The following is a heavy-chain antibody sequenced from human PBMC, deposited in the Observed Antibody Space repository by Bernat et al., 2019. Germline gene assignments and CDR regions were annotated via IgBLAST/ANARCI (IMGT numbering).Heavy chain of an antibody. CDR2: IIPILGIA. D-gene: IGHD1-26*01. J-gene: IGHJ4*02. CDR3: ASATPEGVGSYSLDY. V-gene: IGHV1-69*04. Sequence: QVQLVQSGAEVKKPGSSVKVSCKASGGTFSSYAISGVRQAPGQGLEWMGRIIPILGIANYAQKFQGRVTITADKSTSTAYMELSSLRSEDTAVYYCASATPEGVGSYSLDYWGQGTLVTVSS. CDR1: GGTFSSYA.